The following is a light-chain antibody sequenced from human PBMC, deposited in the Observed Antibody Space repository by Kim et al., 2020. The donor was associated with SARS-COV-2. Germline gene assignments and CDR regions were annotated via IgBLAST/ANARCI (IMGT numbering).Light chain of an antibody. Sequence: EIVMTQSPATLSVSPGERATLSCRASQSVSSNLAWYQQKPGQAPRLLIYGASTRATAFPARFSGSGSGTEFTLTISSLQSEDFAVYYCLQYNNWPRTFGLGTKVDIK. J-gene: IGKJ1*01. CDR1: QSVSSN. CDR3: LQYNNWPRT. CDR2: GAS. V-gene: IGKV3-15*01.